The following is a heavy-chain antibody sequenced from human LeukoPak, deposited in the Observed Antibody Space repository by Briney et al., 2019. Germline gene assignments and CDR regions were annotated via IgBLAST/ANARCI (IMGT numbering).Heavy chain of an antibody. CDR1: GFTFSSYG. Sequence: PGGSLRLSCVGFGFTFSSYGMHWVRQAAGKGLERVAFIRHDGSNEYYADSVKGRFTVSRDNSKNTLFLQMNSLRVEEMAVYYCAKEVHPYDSGTYYFDYWGRGTLVTVSS. D-gene: IGHD3-10*01. CDR2: IRHDGSNE. CDR3: AKEVHPYDSGTYYFDY. J-gene: IGHJ4*02. V-gene: IGHV3-30*02.